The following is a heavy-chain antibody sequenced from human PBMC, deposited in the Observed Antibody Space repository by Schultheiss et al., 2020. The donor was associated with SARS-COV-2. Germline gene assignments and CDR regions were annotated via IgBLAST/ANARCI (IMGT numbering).Heavy chain of an antibody. CDR3: ASSLTPVRNAFDI. CDR1: GFTFSSYA. J-gene: IGHJ3*02. D-gene: IGHD2-8*01. V-gene: IGHV3-30*04. CDR2: ISYDGSNK. Sequence: GESLKISCAASGFTFSSYAMHWVRQAPGKGLEWVAVISYDGSNKYYADSVKGRFTISRDNSKNTLYLQMNSLRAEDTAVYYCASSLTPVRNAFDIWGQGTMVTVSS.